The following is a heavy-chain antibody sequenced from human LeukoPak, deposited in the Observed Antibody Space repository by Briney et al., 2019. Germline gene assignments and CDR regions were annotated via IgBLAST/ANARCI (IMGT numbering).Heavy chain of an antibody. V-gene: IGHV3-66*01. J-gene: IGHJ4*02. CDR3: ARDLLSYYYDSSGPSYFDY. Sequence: PGGSLRLSCAASGFTFSSYSMSWVRQAPGKGLEWVSVIYSGGSTYYADSVKGRFTISRDNSKNTLYLQMNSLRAEDTAVYYCARDLLSYYYDSSGPSYFDYWGQGTLVTVSS. CDR2: IYSGGST. CDR1: GFTFSSYS. D-gene: IGHD3-22*01.